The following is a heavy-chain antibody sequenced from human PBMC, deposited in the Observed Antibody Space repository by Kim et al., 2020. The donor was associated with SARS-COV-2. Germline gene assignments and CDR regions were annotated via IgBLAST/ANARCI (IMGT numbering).Heavy chain of an antibody. CDR3: ARGDPRGGNSLAAFDI. CDR2: IYYSGST. J-gene: IGHJ3*02. V-gene: IGHV4-31*03. D-gene: IGHD2-21*02. Sequence: SETLSLTCTVSGGSISSGGYYWSWIRQHPGKGLEWIGYIYYSGSTYYNPSLKSRVTISVDTSKNQFSLKLSSVTAADTAVYYCARGDPRGGNSLAAFDIWGQGTMVTVSS. CDR1: GGSISSGGYY.